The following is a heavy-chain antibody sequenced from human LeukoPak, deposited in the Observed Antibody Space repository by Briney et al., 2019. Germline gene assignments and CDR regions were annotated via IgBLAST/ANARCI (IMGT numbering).Heavy chain of an antibody. J-gene: IGHJ4*02. CDR2: ISTYNGNT. V-gene: IGHV1-18*01. CDR1: GYTFTNSG. CDR3: ARERYTSSWYYFDL. Sequence: GASVTVSFKASGYTFTNSGIVWVRQAPGHGLEWLAWISTYNGNTNYAQKLQDRVTVTTDTSTSTAYMELRSLRSDDTAVYYCARERYTSSWYYFDLWGQGTLVTVSS. D-gene: IGHD6-13*01.